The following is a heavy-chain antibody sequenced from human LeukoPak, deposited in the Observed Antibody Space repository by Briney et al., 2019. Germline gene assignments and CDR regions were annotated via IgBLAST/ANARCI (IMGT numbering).Heavy chain of an antibody. D-gene: IGHD6-13*01. Sequence: GGSLRLSCAASGFTFSSYAMSWVRQAPGKGLEWVSAISGSGGSTYYADSVKGRFTISRDNSKNTLYLQMNSLRAEDTAGYYCAKDLRVSSSWYLYYYYGMDVWGQGTTVTVSS. V-gene: IGHV3-23*01. CDR2: ISGSGGST. CDR3: AKDLRVSSSWYLYYYYGMDV. J-gene: IGHJ6*02. CDR1: GFTFSSYA.